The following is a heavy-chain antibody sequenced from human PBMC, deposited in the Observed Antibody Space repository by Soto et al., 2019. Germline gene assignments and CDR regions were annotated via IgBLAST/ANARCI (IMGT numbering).Heavy chain of an antibody. V-gene: IGHV1-69*13. CDR3: ARDVSYYYDSSGYYPPCDWFDP. CDR1: GGTFSSYA. Sequence: ASVKVSCKASGGTFSSYAISWVRQAPGQGLEWMGGIIPIFGTANYAQKFQGRVTITADESTSTAYMELSSLRSEDTAVYYCARDVSYYYDSSGYYPPCDWFDPWGQGTLVTVSS. J-gene: IGHJ5*02. D-gene: IGHD3-22*01. CDR2: IIPIFGTA.